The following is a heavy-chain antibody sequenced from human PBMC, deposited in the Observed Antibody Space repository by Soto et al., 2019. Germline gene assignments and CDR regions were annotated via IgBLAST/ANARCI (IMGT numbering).Heavy chain of an antibody. V-gene: IGHV1-8*01. J-gene: IGHJ6*03. CDR3: ARGGLLDTHMDV. CDR2: MNTNSANT. D-gene: IGHD2-15*01. Sequence: QVQLVQSGAEVKKPGASLKVSCKASGYSFTSYDMNWVRQVPGQGPEWMGWMNTNSANTGCAKKFQGRITMSRDMSTRTAYMELSSLTSEDTAVYYYARGGLLDTHMDVWRRVPTITVSS. CDR1: GYSFTSYD.